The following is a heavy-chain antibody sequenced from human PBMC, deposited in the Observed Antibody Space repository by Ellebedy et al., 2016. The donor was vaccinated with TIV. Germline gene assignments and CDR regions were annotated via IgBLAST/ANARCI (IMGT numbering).Heavy chain of an antibody. J-gene: IGHJ4*02. CDR1: GGSTSTYY. V-gene: IGHV4-59*01. Sequence: MPSETLSLTCTVSGGSTSTYYWSWIRQPPGKGLEWIGYISYNGYTIYNPSLKSRVTLSLDTPKNQLSLRLASLTAADTAVYYCARVDGFFDHWGQGTLVTVSS. D-gene: IGHD3-10*01. CDR2: ISYNGYT. CDR3: ARVDGFFDH.